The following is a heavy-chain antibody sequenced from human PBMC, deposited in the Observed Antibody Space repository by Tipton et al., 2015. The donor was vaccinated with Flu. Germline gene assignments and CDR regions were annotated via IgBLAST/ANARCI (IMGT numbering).Heavy chain of an antibody. CDR1: GGSISSSSYF. J-gene: IGHJ3*02. CDR3: ARRGPSGSSAGGVWSSDSFDI. D-gene: IGHD2-8*02. Sequence: TLSLTCTVSGGSISSSSYFWGWIRQPPGKGLEWIGYVYYTGYTKYNPSLKTRVTISRDTSQNQLSLKLSSVTAADTAVYFCARRGPSGSSAGGVWSSDSFDIWGQGRMVTVS. CDR2: VYYTGYT. V-gene: IGHV4-39*07.